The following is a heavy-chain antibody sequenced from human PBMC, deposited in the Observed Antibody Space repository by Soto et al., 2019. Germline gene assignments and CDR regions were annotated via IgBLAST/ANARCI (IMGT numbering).Heavy chain of an antibody. D-gene: IGHD2-2*01. J-gene: IGHJ6*02. CDR2: IIPILGIA. Sequence: SVKVSCKASGGTFSSYTISWVRQAPGQGLEWMGRIIPILGIANYAQKFQGRVTITADKSTSTAYMELSSLRSEDTAVYYCARDGPGPDIVVVPAATTSMLYGMDVWG. CDR3: ARDGPGPDIVVVPAATTSMLYGMDV. CDR1: GGTFSSYT. V-gene: IGHV1-69*04.